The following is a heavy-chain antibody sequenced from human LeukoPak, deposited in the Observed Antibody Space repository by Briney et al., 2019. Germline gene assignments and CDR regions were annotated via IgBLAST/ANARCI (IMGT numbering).Heavy chain of an antibody. CDR1: GYTFTGYY. CDR3: ARENYYGSGSSFDY. D-gene: IGHD3-10*01. J-gene: IGHJ4*02. Sequence: ASVKVSCKASGYTFTGYYMHWVRQAPGQGLVWMGWINPNSGGTNYAQKFQGRVTMTRDTSISTAYMELSRLRSDDTAVYYCARENYYGSGSSFDYWGQGTLVTVSS. CDR2: INPNSGGT. V-gene: IGHV1-2*02.